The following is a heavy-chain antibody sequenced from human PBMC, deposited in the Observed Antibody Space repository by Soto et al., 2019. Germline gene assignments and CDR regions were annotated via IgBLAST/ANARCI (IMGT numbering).Heavy chain of an antibody. D-gene: IGHD2-21*02. J-gene: IGHJ4*02. CDR1: GDTFTDYY. CDR2: VNPSGGHT. V-gene: IGHV1-46*01. CDR3: ARGGHVVVVTAALDF. Sequence: QVQLVQSGAEVKKPGASVKVSCKASGDTFTDYYIHWVRQAPGQGLEWMGTVNPSGGHTTYAQHFGVTMTXAXXXSXGTLYMELTSLTAEDTAVYYCARGGHVVVVTAALDFWGQGNLVTVSS.